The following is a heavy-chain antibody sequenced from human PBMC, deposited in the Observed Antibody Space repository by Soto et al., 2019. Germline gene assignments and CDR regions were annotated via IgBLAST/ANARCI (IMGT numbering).Heavy chain of an antibody. Sequence: SETLSLTCTVSGGSISSYYWSWIRQPPGKGLEWIGYIYYSGSTNYNPSLKSRVTISVDTSKNQFSLKLSSVTAADTAVYYCARLVVVAAASYYFDYWGQGNLVTVSS. J-gene: IGHJ4*02. CDR1: GGSISSYY. CDR2: IYYSGST. CDR3: ARLVVVAAASYYFDY. D-gene: IGHD2-2*01. V-gene: IGHV4-59*08.